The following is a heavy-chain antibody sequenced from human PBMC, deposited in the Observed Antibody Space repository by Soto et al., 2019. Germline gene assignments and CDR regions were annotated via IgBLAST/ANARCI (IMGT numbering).Heavy chain of an antibody. CDR3: AKGPAIVLVPAAMNYYYGMDV. CDR2: ISYDGSNK. CDR1: GFTFSSYG. J-gene: IGHJ6*02. V-gene: IGHV3-30*18. D-gene: IGHD2-2*01. Sequence: QVQLVESGGGVVQPGRSLRLSCAASGFTFSSYGMHWVRQAPGKGLEWVAVISYDGSNKYYADSVKGRFTISRDNSKNTLYLQMIILRAEDTAVYYCAKGPAIVLVPAAMNYYYGMDVWGQGTTVTVSS.